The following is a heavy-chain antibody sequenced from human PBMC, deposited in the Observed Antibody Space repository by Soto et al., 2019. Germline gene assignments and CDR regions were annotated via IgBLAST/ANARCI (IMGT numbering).Heavy chain of an antibody. Sequence: ASVKVSCKASGYTFTSYDINWVRQATGQGLEWMGWMNPNSGNTGYAQKFQGRVTMTRNTSISTAYMELSSLRSEDTAVYYCARVSMVRGDSKYYYYYMDVWGKGTTVTVSS. CDR1: GYTFTSYD. CDR2: MNPNSGNT. J-gene: IGHJ6*03. CDR3: ARVSMVRGDSKYYYYYMDV. V-gene: IGHV1-8*01. D-gene: IGHD3-10*01.